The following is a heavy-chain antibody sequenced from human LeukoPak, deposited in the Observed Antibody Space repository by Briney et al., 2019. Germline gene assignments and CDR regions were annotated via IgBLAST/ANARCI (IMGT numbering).Heavy chain of an antibody. D-gene: IGHD1-26*01. CDR1: GFTFSSYE. CDR2: ISSSSSTI. V-gene: IGHV3-48*01. Sequence: GGSLRLSCAASGFTFSSYEMNWVRQAPGKGLEWVSYISSSSSTIYYADSVKGRFTISRDNAKNSLYLQMNSLRAEDTAVYYCARDQWEQLVDYWGQGTLVTVSS. J-gene: IGHJ4*02. CDR3: ARDQWEQLVDY.